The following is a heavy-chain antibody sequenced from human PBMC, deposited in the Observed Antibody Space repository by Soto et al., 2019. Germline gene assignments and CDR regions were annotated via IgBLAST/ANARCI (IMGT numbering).Heavy chain of an antibody. CDR3: ASKAAAGIDY. V-gene: IGHV1-69*02. J-gene: IGHJ4*02. CDR2: IIPILGIA. D-gene: IGHD6-13*01. CDR1: GGTFSSYT. Sequence: QVQLVQSGAEVKKPGSSVKVSCKASGGTFSSYTISWVRQAPGQGLEWMGRIIPILGIANYAQKFQGRVPITADKSTSTAYMELSSLRSEDTAVYYCASKAAAGIDYWGQGTLVTVSS.